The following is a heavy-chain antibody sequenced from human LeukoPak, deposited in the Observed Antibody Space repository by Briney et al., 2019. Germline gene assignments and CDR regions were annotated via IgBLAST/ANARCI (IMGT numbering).Heavy chain of an antibody. V-gene: IGHV3-30-3*01. CDR1: GFIFSDYP. D-gene: IGHD1-26*01. J-gene: IGHJ4*02. CDR2: ISYGGSNK. Sequence: GGSLRLSCAASGFIFSDYPVHWARQAPGKGLEWVAVISYGGSNKYYADSVKGRFTISRDDSKNTLYLQMNSLRAEDTAVYYCARATYSGIWYFDYWGQGTLVTVSS. CDR3: ARATYSGIWYFDY.